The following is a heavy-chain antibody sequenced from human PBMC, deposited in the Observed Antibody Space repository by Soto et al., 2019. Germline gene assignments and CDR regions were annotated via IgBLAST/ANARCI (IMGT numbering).Heavy chain of an antibody. CDR3: ARHQNYGSGSYYNNVGAFDI. V-gene: IGHV4-39*01. CDR1: GGSISSSSYY. CDR2: IYYSGST. D-gene: IGHD3-10*01. Sequence: SETLSLTCTVSGGSISSSSYYWGWIRQPPGKGLEWIGSIYYSGSTYYNPSLKSRVTISVDTSKNQFSLKLSSVTAADTAVYYCARHQNYGSGSYYNNVGAFDIWGQGTMVTVSS. J-gene: IGHJ3*02.